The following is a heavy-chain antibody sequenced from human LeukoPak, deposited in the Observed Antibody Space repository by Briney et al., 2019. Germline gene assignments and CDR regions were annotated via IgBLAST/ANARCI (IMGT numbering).Heavy chain of an antibody. CDR3: ARDNSVGDTAWWFDP. V-gene: IGHV1-46*01. CDR1: GYTFTGYY. CDR2: INPGGSWT. Sequence: ASVKVSCKASGYTFTGYYMHWVRQAPGQGLEWMGVINPGGSWTSYAQKFQGRVTMTRDMSTSTDYMELSSLRSEDTAVYYCARDNSVGDTAWWFDPWGQGTLVTVSS. J-gene: IGHJ5*02. D-gene: IGHD1-26*01.